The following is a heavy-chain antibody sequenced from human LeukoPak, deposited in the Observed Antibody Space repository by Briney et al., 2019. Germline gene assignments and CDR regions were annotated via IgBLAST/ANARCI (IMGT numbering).Heavy chain of an antibody. Sequence: GGSLRLSCAASGFTFSSYWMHWVRHAQGKGLMWVLRIKSDGSSTDYADSVKGRFTISRDNAKNTLFLQMKSLRAEDTAVYYCTRGPLATFDPWGQGTLVTVSS. CDR1: GFTFSSYW. V-gene: IGHV3-74*01. J-gene: IGHJ5*02. CDR3: TRGPLATFDP. CDR2: IKSDGSST. D-gene: IGHD5-12*01.